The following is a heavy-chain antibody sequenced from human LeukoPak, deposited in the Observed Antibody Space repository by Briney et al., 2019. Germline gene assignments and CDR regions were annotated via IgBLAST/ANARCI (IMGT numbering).Heavy chain of an antibody. CDR1: GDSISIYY. V-gene: IGHV4-59*12. CDR3: ARTPQGDNYFDY. Sequence: SETLSLTCSVSGDSISIYYWSWIRQPPGKGLEWIGYIYYSGSTNYNPSLKSRVTMSVDTSNNQLSLMMTSVTAADTAVFYCARTPQGDNYFDYWGQGHLVTVSS. D-gene: IGHD3-9*01. CDR2: IYYSGST. J-gene: IGHJ4*02.